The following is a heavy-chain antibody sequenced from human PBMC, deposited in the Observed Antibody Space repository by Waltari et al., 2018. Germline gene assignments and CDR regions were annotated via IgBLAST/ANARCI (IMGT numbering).Heavy chain of an antibody. CDR2: ISGSGGST. CDR1: GWRLSSYA. V-gene: IGHV3-23*01. J-gene: IGHJ6*01. Sequence: EVQLLESGGGLVQPGGSLRLSCAASGWRLSSYAMSWVRQAPGKGLEWVSAISGSGGSTYYADSVKGRFTISRDNSKNTLYLEMNSLRAEDTAVYYCAKVPPYGDYGNSYYCYGMDVSKQGTTVTVSS. CDR3: AKVPPYGDYGNSYYCYGMDV. D-gene: IGHD4-17*01.